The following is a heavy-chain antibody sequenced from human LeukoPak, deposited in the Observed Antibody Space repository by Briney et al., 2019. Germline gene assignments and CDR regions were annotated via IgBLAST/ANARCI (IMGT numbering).Heavy chain of an antibody. CDR3: ARTYYYDSSGYHLDY. CDR1: GGSISSYY. Sequence: PSETLSLTCTASGGSISSYYWSWIRQPPGKGLEWIGYIYYSGSTNYNPSLKSRVTISVDTSKNQFSLKLSSVTAADTAVYYCARTYYYDSSGYHLDYWGQGTLVTVSS. D-gene: IGHD3-22*01. CDR2: IYYSGST. J-gene: IGHJ4*02. V-gene: IGHV4-59*01.